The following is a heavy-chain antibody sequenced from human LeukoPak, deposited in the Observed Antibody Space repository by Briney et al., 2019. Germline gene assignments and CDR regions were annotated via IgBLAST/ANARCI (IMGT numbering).Heavy chain of an antibody. CDR3: ARDIGGVIVVVVAATSGFDY. CDR1: GYTFTGYY. V-gene: IGHV1-2*02. CDR2: INPNSGGT. J-gene: IGHJ4*02. D-gene: IGHD2-15*01. Sequence: ASVKVSCKASGYTFTGYYMHWVRQAPGQGLEWMGWINPNSGGTNYAQKSQGRVTMTRDTSISTAYMELSRLRSDDTAVYYCARDIGGVIVVVVAATSGFDYWGQGTLVTVSS.